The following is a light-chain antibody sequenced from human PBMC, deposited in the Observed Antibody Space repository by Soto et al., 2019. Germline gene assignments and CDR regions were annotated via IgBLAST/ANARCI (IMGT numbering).Light chain of an antibody. J-gene: IGLJ1*01. V-gene: IGLV2-14*01. CDR2: EVS. CDR3: SSYTSSSTYV. CDR1: SSDVGTYNY. Sequence: QSALTQPASASASPGHSITISCTGTSSDVGTYNYVSWYQLHPGKAPKLMVYEVSNRPSGVSNRFSGYKSGNTASLTISGLQAEAEADYHCSSYTSSSTYVFGTGTTVTVL.